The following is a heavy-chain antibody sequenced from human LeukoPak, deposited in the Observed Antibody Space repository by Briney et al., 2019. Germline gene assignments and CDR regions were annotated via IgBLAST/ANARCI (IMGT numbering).Heavy chain of an antibody. CDR1: GGSISSYY. CDR3: ASMVAYCSGGSCLPGWFDP. J-gene: IGHJ5*02. V-gene: IGHV4-59*01. CDR2: IYYSGST. D-gene: IGHD2-15*01. Sequence: SETLSLTCTVSGGSISSYYWSWIRQPPGKGLEWIGYIYYSGSTNYNPSLKSRVTISVDTSKNQFSLKLSSVTAADTAVYYCASMVAYCSGGSCLPGWFDPWGQGTLVTVSS.